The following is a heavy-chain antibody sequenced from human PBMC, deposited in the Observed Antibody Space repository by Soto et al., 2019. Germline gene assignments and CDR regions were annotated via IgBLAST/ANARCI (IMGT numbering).Heavy chain of an antibody. CDR2: IYYSGST. CDR1: GGSFSGYY. CDR3: ARELVRGMDV. J-gene: IGHJ6*02. Sequence: SEPLSLTCAVYGGSFSGYYWSWIRQHPGKGLEWIGYIYYSGSTYYNPSLKSRVTISVDTSKNQFSLKLSSVTAADTAVYYCARELVRGMDVWGQGTTVTVSS. V-gene: IGHV4-31*11. D-gene: IGHD3-10*01.